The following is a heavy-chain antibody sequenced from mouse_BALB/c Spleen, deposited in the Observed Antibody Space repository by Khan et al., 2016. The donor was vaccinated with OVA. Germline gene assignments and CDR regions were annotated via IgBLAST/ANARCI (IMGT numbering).Heavy chain of an antibody. CDR1: GFSLTGYG. D-gene: IGHD1-1*01. J-gene: IGHJ3*01. CDR3: AGDESYIHRAFAY. Sequence: QVQLKESGPGLVAPSQSLSITCTVSGFSLTGYGVNWVRQPPGKGLEWLGMIWGDGSTDYNSALKSRLSIRNDNSTSQVFLKMNSRQTDTTARYDCAGDESYIHRAFAYWGQGTLVTVSA. V-gene: IGHV2-6-7*01. CDR2: IWGDGST.